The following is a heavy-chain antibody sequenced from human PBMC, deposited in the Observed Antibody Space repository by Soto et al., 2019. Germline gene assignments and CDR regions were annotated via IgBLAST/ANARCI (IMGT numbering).Heavy chain of an antibody. V-gene: IGHV3-48*01. Sequence: GGSLRVSCAASGFTFGSYSMNWVRQAPGKGLEWVSYISSSSSTIYYADSVKGRFTISRDNAKNSLYLQMNSLRAEDTAVYYCARRIAARLNYYYGMDVWGQGTKVTV. CDR3: ARRIAARLNYYYGMDV. CDR2: ISSSSSTI. D-gene: IGHD6-6*01. CDR1: GFTFGSYS. J-gene: IGHJ6*02.